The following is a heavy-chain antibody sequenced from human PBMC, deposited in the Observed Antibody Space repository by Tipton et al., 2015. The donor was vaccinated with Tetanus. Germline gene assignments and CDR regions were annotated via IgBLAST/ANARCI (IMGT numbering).Heavy chain of an antibody. CDR1: NGSLTVGGYY. Sequence: TLSLTCSVSNGSLTVGGYYWGWIRQHPGKGPEWLGYIFSIGPTYYNPSLQSRISISADTSKNQFSLRLTSVTAADTAVYHCARAQRWLPYYYAMDVWGQGTTVTVSS. D-gene: IGHD3-22*01. J-gene: IGHJ6*02. V-gene: IGHV4-31*03. CDR2: IFSIGPT. CDR3: ARAQRWLPYYYAMDV.